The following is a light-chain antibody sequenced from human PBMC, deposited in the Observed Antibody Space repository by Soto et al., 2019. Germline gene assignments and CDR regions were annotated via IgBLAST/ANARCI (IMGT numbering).Light chain of an antibody. CDR3: QHSRD. V-gene: IGKV3-15*01. CDR2: AAS. Sequence: ELVWTQSPATLSLSPGERAPLSCRASQSVSYNLAWYQHKPGNAPRLLIYAASTRPSGIPARFSGRGSGTEFTLTITSLQSEDFAVYYCQHSRDFGQGTRLEIK. J-gene: IGKJ5*01. CDR1: QSVSYN.